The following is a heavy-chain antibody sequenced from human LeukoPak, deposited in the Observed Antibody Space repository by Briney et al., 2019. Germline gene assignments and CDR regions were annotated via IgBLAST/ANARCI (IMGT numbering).Heavy chain of an antibody. CDR3: TRRAKDDSSGYYST. V-gene: IGHV3-73*01. CDR1: GFTFSGSA. CDR2: IRSKANSYAT. Sequence: GGSLRLSCAASGFTFSGSAMHWVRQASGKGLEWVGRIRSKANSYATAYAASVKGRFTISRDESKNTAYLQMNSLETEDTAVYYCTRRAKDDSSGYYSTWGQGTLVTVPS. J-gene: IGHJ5*02. D-gene: IGHD3-22*01.